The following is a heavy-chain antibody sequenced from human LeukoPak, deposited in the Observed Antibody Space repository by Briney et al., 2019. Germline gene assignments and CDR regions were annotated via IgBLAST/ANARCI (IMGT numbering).Heavy chain of an antibody. Sequence: SETLSLTRAVSGYSISSGYYWGWIRQPPGKGLEWIGSIHHSGSTYYSPSLKSRVTISVDTSKNQFSLKVSSVTAADTAVYYCARGSGYSSGWNWFDPWGQGTLVTVSS. D-gene: IGHD6-19*01. V-gene: IGHV4-38-2*01. CDR1: GYSISSGYY. CDR3: ARGSGYSSGWNWFDP. CDR2: IHHSGST. J-gene: IGHJ5*02.